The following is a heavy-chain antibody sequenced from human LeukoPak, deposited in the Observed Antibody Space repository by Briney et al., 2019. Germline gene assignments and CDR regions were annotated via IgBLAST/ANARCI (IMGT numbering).Heavy chain of an antibody. V-gene: IGHV4-59*08. CDR3: ASFPPRYYYDSSGYPGAFDI. D-gene: IGHD3-22*01. CDR1: VGSISSYY. J-gene: IGHJ3*02. CDR2: IYYSGST. Sequence: PSETLSLTCTVSVGSISSYYWSWIRQPPGKGLEGVGYIYYSGSTNYNPSLKSRVTISVDTSKNHFSLKLSSVTAADTAVYYCASFPPRYYYDSSGYPGAFDIWGQGTMVTVSS.